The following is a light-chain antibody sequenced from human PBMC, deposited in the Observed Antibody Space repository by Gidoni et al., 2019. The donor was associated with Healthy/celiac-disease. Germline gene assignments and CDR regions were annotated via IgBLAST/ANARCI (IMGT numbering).Light chain of an antibody. Sequence: EIVMTQSPATLSVSPGERATRSCRASQSVSSNLAWYQQKPGQAPRLLIYGASTRATGIPARFSGSGSGTEFTLTISSLQSEDLAVYYCQQYNNWPPWTFGQGTKVEIK. J-gene: IGKJ1*01. CDR1: QSVSSN. V-gene: IGKV3-15*01. CDR3: QQYNNWPPWT. CDR2: GAS.